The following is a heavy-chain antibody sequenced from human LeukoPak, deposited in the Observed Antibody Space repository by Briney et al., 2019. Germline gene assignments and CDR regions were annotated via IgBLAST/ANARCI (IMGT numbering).Heavy chain of an antibody. CDR3: AKDRSALLSAFDI. V-gene: IGHV3-23*01. CDR1: GFTFSTYG. D-gene: IGHD3-10*01. CDR2: ISDSGSST. J-gene: IGHJ3*02. Sequence: PGGSLRLSCVVSGFTFSTYGMSWVRQAPGKGLEWVSAISDSGSSTYYADSVEGRFTISRDNSKNTLYLQMNSLRAEDTAVYYCAKDRSALLSAFDIWGQGTMVTVSS.